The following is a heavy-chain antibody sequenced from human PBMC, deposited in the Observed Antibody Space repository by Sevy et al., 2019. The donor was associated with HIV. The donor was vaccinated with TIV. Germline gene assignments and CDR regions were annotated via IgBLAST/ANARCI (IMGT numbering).Heavy chain of an antibody. CDR1: GFMFNSHA. V-gene: IGHV3-33*08. CDR2: IWYDGSNK. CDR3: ARESIAVAGIGYYFHY. J-gene: IGHJ4*02. Sequence: GGSLRLSCADSGFMFNSHAMSWVRQAPGKGLEWVAVIWYDGSNKEYADSVKGRFTISRDNSKNTLYLQMNNLRAEDTAVYYCARESIAVAGIGYYFHYWGQGTLVTVSS. D-gene: IGHD6-19*01.